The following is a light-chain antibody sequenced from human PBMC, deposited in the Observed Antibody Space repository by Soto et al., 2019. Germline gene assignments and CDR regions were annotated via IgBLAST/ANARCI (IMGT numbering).Light chain of an antibody. J-gene: IGKJ1*01. CDR1: QSVSSSF. CDR2: GAS. CDR3: QQYGRAPRT. V-gene: IGKV3-20*01. Sequence: EIVLTQSPATLSLSPGERATLSCRASQSVSSSFLAWYQQKPGQAPRLLIYGASGRATGIPDRFSGSGSGTDFTLTISSLEPEDFAVYYCQQYGRAPRTFGQGTKVDI.